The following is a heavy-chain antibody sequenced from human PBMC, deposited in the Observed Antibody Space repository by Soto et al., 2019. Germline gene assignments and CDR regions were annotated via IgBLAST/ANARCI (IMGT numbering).Heavy chain of an antibody. CDR3: ARGPTIVLMVYALFDP. J-gene: IGHJ5*02. D-gene: IGHD2-8*01. Sequence: ASVKVSCKASGYTFTSYYMHWVRQAPGQGLEWMGIINPSGGSTSYAQKFQGRVTMTRDTSTSTVYMELSSLRSEDTAVYYCARGPTIVLMVYALFDPWGQGTLVTVSS. V-gene: IGHV1-46*01. CDR2: INPSGGST. CDR1: GYTFTSYY.